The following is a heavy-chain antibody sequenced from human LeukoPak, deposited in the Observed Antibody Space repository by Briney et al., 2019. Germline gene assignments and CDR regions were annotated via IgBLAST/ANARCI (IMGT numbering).Heavy chain of an antibody. CDR3: ARLPMAVTPHVDY. CDR1: GGSITIYY. Sequence: SETLSLSCTVSGGSITIYYRSWIRQSPGKGLEWIGFMYYSGTTNYNPSLKSRVTTSLGMSKNQFSLKLSSVTAADTAVYYCARLPMAVTPHVDYWGQGTLVTVSS. V-gene: IGHV4-59*01. D-gene: IGHD2-21*02. J-gene: IGHJ4*02. CDR2: MYYSGTT.